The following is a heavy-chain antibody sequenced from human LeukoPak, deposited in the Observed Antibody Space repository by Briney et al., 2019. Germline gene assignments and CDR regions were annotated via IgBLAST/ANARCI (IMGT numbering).Heavy chain of an antibody. V-gene: IGHV4-4*07. CDR1: GDSISYHY. D-gene: IGHD3-22*01. J-gene: IGHJ5*02. Sequence: SETLSLTCTVSGDSISYHYWSWIRQPAGKGLEWIGRIYSSASANYNPSLKSGVTMSLDTSKNQFSLNLTSVTAADTAVYYCAREGSSGYSIDPWGQGTLVTVSS. CDR3: AREGSSGYSIDP. CDR2: IYSSASA.